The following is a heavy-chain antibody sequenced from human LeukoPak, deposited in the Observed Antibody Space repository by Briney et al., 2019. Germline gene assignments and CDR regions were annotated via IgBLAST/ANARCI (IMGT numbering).Heavy chain of an antibody. V-gene: IGHV3-7*01. CDR3: TRVSAWDQGFCICPNCARWFDT. J-gene: IGHJ5*02. Sequence: RGSPRLSCAASGLTFRRDRMSWVRQPPGQGLEWVATIKQDASEEYYVDYVNGRFTISRDNAKNSLFLQLDSLRAEDTAVYYCTRVSAWDQGFCICPNCARWFDTWGQGTLVTVSS. D-gene: IGHD2-15*01. CDR2: IKQDASEE. CDR1: GLTFRRDR.